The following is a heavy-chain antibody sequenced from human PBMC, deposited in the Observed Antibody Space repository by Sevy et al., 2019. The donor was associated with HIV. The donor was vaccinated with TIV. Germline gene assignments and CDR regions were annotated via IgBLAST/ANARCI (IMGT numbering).Heavy chain of an antibody. Sequence: GGCLRLSCAASGFTFSDYSMNWVRKAPGKGLEWVSIISSSSSYIYYADSMKGRFTISRDNAKNSRYLQMNSLRVEDTTVYYCAREGWGGAARPNYFDYWGQGTLVTVSS. D-gene: IGHD6-6*01. V-gene: IGHV3-21*01. CDR1: GFTFSDYS. CDR2: ISSSSSYI. J-gene: IGHJ4*02. CDR3: AREGWGGAARPNYFDY.